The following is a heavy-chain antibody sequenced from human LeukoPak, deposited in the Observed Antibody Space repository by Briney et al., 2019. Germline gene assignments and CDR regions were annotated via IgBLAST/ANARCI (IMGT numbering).Heavy chain of an antibody. CDR1: GFSFTNYW. CDR3: ARLFGTDFWSGYSAHFDY. CDR2: MKQDGSQI. D-gene: IGHD3-3*01. V-gene: IGHV3-7*01. J-gene: IGHJ4*02. Sequence: GGSLRLSCEASGFSFTNYWMSWVRQAPGKGLEWVASMKQDGSQIYYVDSVKGRFTISRDNAKSSIFLQMNSLRPEDTAVYFCARLFGTDFWSGYSAHFDYWGQGTLVTVSS.